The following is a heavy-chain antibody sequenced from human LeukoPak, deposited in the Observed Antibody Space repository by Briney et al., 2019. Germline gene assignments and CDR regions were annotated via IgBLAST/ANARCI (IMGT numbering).Heavy chain of an antibody. CDR2: IYSGGTT. V-gene: IGHV3-53*01. CDR1: GFTVSNNY. CDR3: ARVRYYDSSGYLIYYFDY. D-gene: IGHD3-22*01. J-gene: IGHJ4*02. Sequence: GGSLRLSCAASGFTVSNNYMSWVRQAPGKGLEWVSVIYSGGTTYYADSVKGRFTISRDNSKNTLYLQMNSLRAEDTAVYYCARVRYYDSSGYLIYYFDYWGQGTLVTVSS.